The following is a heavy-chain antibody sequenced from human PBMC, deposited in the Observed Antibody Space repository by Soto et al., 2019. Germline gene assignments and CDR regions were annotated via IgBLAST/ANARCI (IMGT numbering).Heavy chain of an antibody. V-gene: IGHV1-2*04. CDR2: INPNSGGT. Sequence: ASVKVSCKASGYTFTGYYMHWVRQAPGQGLEWMGWINPNSGGTNYAQKFQGWVTMARDTSISTAYMELSSLRSEDTAVYYCARGREWELPRFYYYGMDVWGQGTTVTVSS. D-gene: IGHD1-26*01. J-gene: IGHJ6*02. CDR1: GYTFTGYY. CDR3: ARGREWELPRFYYYGMDV.